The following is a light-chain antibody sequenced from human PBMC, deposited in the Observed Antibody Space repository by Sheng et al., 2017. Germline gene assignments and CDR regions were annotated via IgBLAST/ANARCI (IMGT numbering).Light chain of an antibody. V-gene: IGKV1-8*01. CDR1: QGISDC. J-gene: IGKJ2*01. Sequence: AIRMTQSPSSFSASVGDTVTITCRASQGISDCLAWYQQRPGKAPKLLIYAAYNLQSGVPSRFSGSGSGTEFTLTISSLQPEDFATYYCQQLNSYPYTFGQGTKLEIK. CDR2: AAY. CDR3: QQLNSYPYT.